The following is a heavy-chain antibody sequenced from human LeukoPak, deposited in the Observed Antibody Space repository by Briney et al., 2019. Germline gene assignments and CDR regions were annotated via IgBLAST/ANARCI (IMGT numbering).Heavy chain of an antibody. V-gene: IGHV4-59*01. Sequence: PSETLSLTCTVPGGSISSYYWSWIRQPPGKGLEWIGYIYYSGSTNYNPSLKSRVTISVDTSKNQFSLKLSSVTAADTAVYYCARGIMGDFDYWGQGTLVTVSS. J-gene: IGHJ4*02. CDR1: GGSISSYY. CDR3: ARGIMGDFDY. D-gene: IGHD3-16*01. CDR2: IYYSGST.